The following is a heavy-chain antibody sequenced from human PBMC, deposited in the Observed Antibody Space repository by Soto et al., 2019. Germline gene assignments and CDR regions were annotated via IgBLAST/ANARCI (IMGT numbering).Heavy chain of an antibody. CDR1: GFTFSSYS. Sequence: GGSLRLSCAASGFTFSSYSMNWVRQAPGKGLEWVSSISSSSSYIYYADSVKGRFTISRDNAKNSLYLQMNSLRAEDTAVYYCARDKEEGCSGGSCFFPYYYMDVWGKGTTVTVSS. V-gene: IGHV3-21*01. J-gene: IGHJ6*03. CDR2: ISSSSSYI. D-gene: IGHD2-15*01. CDR3: ARDKEEGCSGGSCFFPYYYMDV.